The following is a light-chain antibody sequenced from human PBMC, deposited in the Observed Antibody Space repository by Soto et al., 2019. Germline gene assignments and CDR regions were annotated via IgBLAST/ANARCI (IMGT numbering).Light chain of an antibody. CDR2: DAS. CDR1: QSIGTW. V-gene: IGKV1-5*01. CDR3: QQYSDSSGA. Sequence: DIQVTQSPSTLSASVGDRVTITCGASQSIGTWLAWYQQKPGKAPKLLIFDASTLESGVPSRFSVSGSGTDFTLTISSLQPDDFATYYCQQYSDSSGAFGQGTKVDIK. J-gene: IGKJ1*01.